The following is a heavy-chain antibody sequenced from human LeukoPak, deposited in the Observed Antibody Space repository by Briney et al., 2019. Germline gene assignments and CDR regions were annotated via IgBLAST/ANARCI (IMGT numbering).Heavy chain of an antibody. CDR1: GGSFSGYY. CDR2: IYYSGST. Sequence: SETLSLTCAVYGGSFSGYYWSWIRQPPGKGLEWIGYIYYSGSTYYNPSLKSRVTISVDTSKNQFSLKLSSVTAADTAVYYCARNNNYDSSGYPFDYWGQGTLVTVSS. CDR3: ARNNNYDSSGYPFDY. D-gene: IGHD3-22*01. J-gene: IGHJ4*02. V-gene: IGHV4-34*09.